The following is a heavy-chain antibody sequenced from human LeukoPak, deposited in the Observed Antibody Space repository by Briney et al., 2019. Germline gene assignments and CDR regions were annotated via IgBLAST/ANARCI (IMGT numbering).Heavy chain of an antibody. CDR2: IYYRGST. J-gene: IGHJ4*02. Sequence: PSETLSLTCTVSGGSISSRSYYWGWIRQPPGKGLEWIESIYYRGSTYYNPSLKSRVTISTDTSRNQFSLKLSSVTAADTAVYYCASQETRYSIAPTESWGQGTLVTVCS. V-gene: IGHV4-39*01. D-gene: IGHD6-13*01. CDR3: ASQETRYSIAPTES. CDR1: GGSISSRSYY.